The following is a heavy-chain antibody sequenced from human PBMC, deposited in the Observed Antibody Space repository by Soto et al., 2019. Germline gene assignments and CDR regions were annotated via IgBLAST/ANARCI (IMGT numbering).Heavy chain of an antibody. CDR2: IWYDGSNK. Sequence: HPGGSLRLSCAASGFTFSSYGMHWVRQAPGKGLEWVAVIWYDGSNKYYADSVKGRFTISRDNSKNTLYLQMNSLRAEDTAVYYCARDSGHTVSYFDYWGQGTLVTVSS. CDR1: GFTFSSYG. CDR3: ARDSGHTVSYFDY. V-gene: IGHV3-33*01. D-gene: IGHD3-10*01. J-gene: IGHJ4*02.